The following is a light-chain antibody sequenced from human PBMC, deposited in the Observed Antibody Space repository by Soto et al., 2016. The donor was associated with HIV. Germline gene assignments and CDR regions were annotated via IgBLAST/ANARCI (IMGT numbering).Light chain of an antibody. Sequence: IQMTQSPSTLSASIGDRVTITCRASQNINVWVAWYQQRPGKAPKFLMYQASILEKGVPSRFSGGGSGTEFTLTINSLLPDDFATYYCQQYSVFPSTFGQGTRL. V-gene: IGKV1-5*01. CDR3: QQYSVFPST. CDR2: QAS. J-gene: IGKJ5*01. CDR1: QNINVW.